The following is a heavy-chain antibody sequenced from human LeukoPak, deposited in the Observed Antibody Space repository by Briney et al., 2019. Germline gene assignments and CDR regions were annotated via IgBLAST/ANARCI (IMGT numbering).Heavy chain of an antibody. CDR3: ARTHRGAYYYYGMDV. V-gene: IGHV3-74*01. CDR1: GFTFSHYW. CDR2: INSDGSSR. Sequence: GGSLRLSCAASGFTFSHYWMHWVRQAPGKGLVWVSRINSDGSSRDYADSVKGRFTISRDNAKNTLYLQMKSLRAEDTAVYYCARTHRGAYYYYGMDVWGQGTTVTVPS. J-gene: IGHJ6*02. D-gene: IGHD3-16*01.